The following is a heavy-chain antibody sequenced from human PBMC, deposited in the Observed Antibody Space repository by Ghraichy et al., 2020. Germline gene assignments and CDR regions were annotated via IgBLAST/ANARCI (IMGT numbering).Heavy chain of an antibody. CDR3: ARHWFRSHWARRWFDP. CDR2: INHSGST. V-gene: IGHV4-34*01. D-gene: IGHD1-26*01. J-gene: IGHJ5*02. CDR1: GGSFSGYY. Sequence: SETLSLTCAVYGGSFSGYYWSWIRQPPGKGLEWIGEINHSGSTNYNPSLKSRVTISVDTSKNQFSLKLSSVTAADTAVYYCARHWFRSHWARRWFDPWGQGTLVTVSS.